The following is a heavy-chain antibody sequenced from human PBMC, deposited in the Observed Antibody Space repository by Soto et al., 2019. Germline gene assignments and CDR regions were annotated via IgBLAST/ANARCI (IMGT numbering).Heavy chain of an antibody. V-gene: IGHV4-38-2*01. Sequence: SETLSLTCAVSGYSISSGYYWGWIRQPPGKGLEWIGSIYHSGSTYYNPSLKSRVTISVDTSKNQFSLKLSSVTAADTAVYYWASGGAAAARGWFDPWGQGTLVTVSS. D-gene: IGHD6-13*01. CDR2: IYHSGST. CDR3: ASGGAAAARGWFDP. CDR1: GYSISSGYY. J-gene: IGHJ5*02.